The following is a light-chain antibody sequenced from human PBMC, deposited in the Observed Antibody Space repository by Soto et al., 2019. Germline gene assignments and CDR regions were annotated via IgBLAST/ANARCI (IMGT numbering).Light chain of an antibody. V-gene: IGLV4-69*01. CDR1: SGHSSYA. CDR2: VNSDGSH. J-gene: IGLJ2*01. CDR3: QTWGAGIRV. Sequence: QLVPTQSPSASASLGASVKLTCTLSSGHSSYAIAWHQQQPEKGPRYLMNVNSDGSHSKGDGIPDRFSGSSSGAERYLTISSLQSEDEADYYCQTWGAGIRVFGGGTQLTVL.